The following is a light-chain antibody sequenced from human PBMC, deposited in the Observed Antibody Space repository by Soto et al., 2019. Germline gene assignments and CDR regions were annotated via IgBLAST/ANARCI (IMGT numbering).Light chain of an antibody. Sequence: EIVLTQSPGTLSLSPGERATLSCRASQSVSSNYLAWYQQKPGQAPRLLIYGASSRATGIPDRFSGRGSGTDFTLTISRLEPEDFAVYYCQHYGDSPYTFGQGTRLEIK. CDR2: GAS. CDR1: QSVSSNY. J-gene: IGKJ2*01. CDR3: QHYGDSPYT. V-gene: IGKV3-20*01.